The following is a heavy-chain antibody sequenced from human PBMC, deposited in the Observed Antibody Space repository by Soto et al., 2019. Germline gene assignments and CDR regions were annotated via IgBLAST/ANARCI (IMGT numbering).Heavy chain of an antibody. CDR1: GFTFSSYA. V-gene: IGHV3-64D*08. CDR2: ISSNGGST. CDR3: VKDRNLGGATMLFDY. D-gene: IGHD1-26*01. J-gene: IGHJ4*02. Sequence: GGSLRLSCSASGFTFSSYAMHWVRQAPGKGLEYVSAISSNGGSTYYADSVKGRFTISRDNSKNTLYLQMSSLRAEDTAVYYCVKDRNLGGATMLFDYWGQGTLVTVSS.